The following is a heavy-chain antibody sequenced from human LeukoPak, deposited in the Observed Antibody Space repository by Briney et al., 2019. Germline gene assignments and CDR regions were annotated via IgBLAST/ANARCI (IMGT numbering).Heavy chain of an antibody. CDR3: AGERVRSRNWFDP. CDR2: INSDGSST. J-gene: IGHJ5*02. Sequence: GGSLRLSCAASGFTFSSYWMHWVRQAPGKGLVWVSRINSDGSSTSYADSVKGRFTISRDNAKNTLYLQMNSLRAEDTAVYYCAGERVRSRNWFDPWGQGTLVTVSS. V-gene: IGHV3-74*01. CDR1: GFTFSSYW.